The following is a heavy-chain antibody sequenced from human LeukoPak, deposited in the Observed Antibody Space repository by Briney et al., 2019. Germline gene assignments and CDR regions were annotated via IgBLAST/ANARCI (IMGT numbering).Heavy chain of an antibody. CDR2: VKSETAGGTA. CDR3: STESNGGSHS. V-gene: IGHV3-15*01. CDR1: GFTFSNAW. Sequence: PGGSLRLSCAASGFTFSNAWMSWVRQAPGRGLEWVGRVKSETAGGTADYAAPVKGRFTISRDDSKNTLYLRINSLETEDTAVYYCSTESNGGSHSWGQGTLVTVSS. J-gene: IGHJ4*02. D-gene: IGHD4-23*01.